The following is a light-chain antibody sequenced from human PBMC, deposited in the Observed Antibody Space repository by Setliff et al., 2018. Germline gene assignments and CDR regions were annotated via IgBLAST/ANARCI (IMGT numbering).Light chain of an antibody. CDR1: SSDVGGYNY. V-gene: IGLV2-8*01. CDR3: SSYAGSNNLYV. CDR2: EVS. J-gene: IGLJ1*01. Sequence: SVLAQPPSASGSPEQSVTIPCTGTSSDVGGYNYVSWYQQHPGKAPKLMIYEVSKRPSGVPDRFSGSKSGNTASLTVSGLQADDEADYYCSSYAGSNNLYVFGTGTKVTVL.